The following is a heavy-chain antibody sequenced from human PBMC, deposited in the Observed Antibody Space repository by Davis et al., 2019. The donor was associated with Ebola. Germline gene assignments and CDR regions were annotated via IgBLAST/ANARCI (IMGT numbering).Heavy chain of an antibody. CDR2: IYYSGST. CDR1: GGSISSGGYY. V-gene: IGHV4-31*03. J-gene: IGHJ4*02. CDR3: ARVYCSGGSCYSY. D-gene: IGHD2-15*01. Sequence: MPSETLSLTCTVSGGSISSGGYYWSWIRQHPGKGLEWIGYIYYSGSTYYNPSLKSRVTISVDTSKNQFSLKLSSVTAADTAVYYCARVYCSGGSCYSYWGQGTLVTVSS.